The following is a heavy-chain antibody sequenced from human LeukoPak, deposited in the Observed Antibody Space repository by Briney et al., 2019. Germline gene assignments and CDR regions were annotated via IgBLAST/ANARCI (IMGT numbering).Heavy chain of an antibody. CDR2: IIPIFGTA. V-gene: IGHV1-69*13. D-gene: IGHD3-22*01. Sequence: SVKVSCKASGGTFSSYAISWVRQAPGQGLEWMGGIIPIFGTANYAQKFQGRVTITADESTSTAYMELSSLRSKDTAVYYCARFTYYYDSSGYYYDYWGQGTLVTVSS. CDR1: GGTFSSYA. CDR3: ARFTYYYDSSGYYYDY. J-gene: IGHJ4*02.